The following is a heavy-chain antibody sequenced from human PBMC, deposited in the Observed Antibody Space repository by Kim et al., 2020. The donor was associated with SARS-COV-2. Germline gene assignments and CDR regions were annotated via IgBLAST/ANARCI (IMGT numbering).Heavy chain of an antibody. D-gene: IGHD1-26*01. V-gene: IGHV3-30*02. J-gene: IGHJ4*02. Sequence: YADAVKGRFTISRDNSKTTLYLQMNSLRAEDTAVYDCAKGRATMQAVFDYWGQGTLVTVSS. CDR3: AKGRATMQAVFDY.